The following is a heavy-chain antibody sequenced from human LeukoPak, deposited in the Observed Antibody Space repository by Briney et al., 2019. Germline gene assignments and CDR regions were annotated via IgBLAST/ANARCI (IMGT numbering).Heavy chain of an antibody. CDR3: TTDLGARNSFDY. Sequence: GGSLRLSCAASGFTFSNAWMSWVRQAPGKGLEWVGRIKSKTDGGTTDYAAPVKGRFTISRDDSKNTLYLQMNSLKTGDTAVYYCTTDLGARNSFDYWGQGTLVNVSS. D-gene: IGHD1-26*01. J-gene: IGHJ4*02. CDR1: GFTFSNAW. V-gene: IGHV3-15*01. CDR2: IKSKTDGGTT.